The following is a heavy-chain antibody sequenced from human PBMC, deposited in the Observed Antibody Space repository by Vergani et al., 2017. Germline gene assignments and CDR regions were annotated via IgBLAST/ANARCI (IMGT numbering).Heavy chain of an antibody. Sequence: QVQLVESGGGVVQPGRSLRLSCAASGFTFSSYAMHWVRQAPGKGLEWVAVISYDGSNKYYADSVKGRFTISRDNSKNTLYLQMNSLRAEDTAVYYCAREGAGTWDYFDYWGQGTLVTVSS. CDR2: ISYDGSNK. CDR1: GFTFSSYA. J-gene: IGHJ4*02. V-gene: IGHV3-30*01. D-gene: IGHD6-19*01. CDR3: AREGAGTWDYFDY.